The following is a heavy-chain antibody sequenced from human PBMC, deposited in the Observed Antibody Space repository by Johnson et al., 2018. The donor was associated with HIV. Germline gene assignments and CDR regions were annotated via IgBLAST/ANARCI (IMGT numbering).Heavy chain of an antibody. V-gene: IGHV3-66*01. CDR2: IYSGDTT. J-gene: IGHJ3*02. CDR1: GFTVSSNY. D-gene: IGHD5-18*01. CDR3: ARAYTYGAFDI. Sequence: VQLVESGGGLVQPGGSLRLSCTASGFTVSSNYISWVRQAPGKGLEWVSVIYSGDTTYYAGSVKGRFTISRDNSKNTLYLQMNSLRVDDTAIYYCARAYTYGAFDIWGQGTMVTVSS.